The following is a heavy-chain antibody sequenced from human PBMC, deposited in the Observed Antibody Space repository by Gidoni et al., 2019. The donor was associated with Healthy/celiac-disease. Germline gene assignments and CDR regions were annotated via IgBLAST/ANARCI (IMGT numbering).Heavy chain of an antibody. J-gene: IGHJ4*02. V-gene: IGHV4-34*02. Sequence: QVQLQQWGAGLLKPSETLSPTCAVYGGSFSGYYWSWIRQPPGKGLEWIGEINHSGSTNYNPSLKSRVTISVDTSKNQCSLKLSSVTAADTAVYYCARGLRFLEWLFGPRGSGPFDYWGQGTLVTVSS. CDR1: GGSFSGYY. CDR3: ARGLRFLEWLFGPRGSGPFDY. D-gene: IGHD3-3*01. CDR2: INHSGST.